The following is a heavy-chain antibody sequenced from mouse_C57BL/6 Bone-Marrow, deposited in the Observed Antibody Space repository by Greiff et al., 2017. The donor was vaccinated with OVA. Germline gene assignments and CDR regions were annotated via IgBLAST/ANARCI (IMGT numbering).Heavy chain of an antibody. D-gene: IGHD2-5*01. Sequence: QVQLQQPGAELVMPGASVKLSCKASGYTFTSYWMHWVKQRPGQGLEWIGEIDPSDSYTNYNQKFKGKSTLTVDKSSSTAYMQLSSLTSDDTAVYYCARDSKYRYYYTMNNYDQGTSVTVSA. CDR1: GYTFTSYW. CDR2: IDPSDSYT. V-gene: IGHV1-69*01. J-gene: IGHJ4*01. CDR3: ARDSKYRYYYTMNN.